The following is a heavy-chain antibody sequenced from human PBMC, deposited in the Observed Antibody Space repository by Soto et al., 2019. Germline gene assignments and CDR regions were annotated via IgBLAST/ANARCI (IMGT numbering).Heavy chain of an antibody. D-gene: IGHD3-9*01. J-gene: IGHJ4*02. V-gene: IGHV3-30*18. CDR3: AKVGWVDILTGYYTN. Sequence: GGSLRLSCAASGFTFSSYGMHWVRQAPGKGLEWVAVISYDGSNKYYADSVKGRFTISRDNSKNTLYLQMNSLRAEDTAVYYCAKVGWVDILTGYYTNWGQGTLVTVSS. CDR2: ISYDGSNK. CDR1: GFTFSSYG.